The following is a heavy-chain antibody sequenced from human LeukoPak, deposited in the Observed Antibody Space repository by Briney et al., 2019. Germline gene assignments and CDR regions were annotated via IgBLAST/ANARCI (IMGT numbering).Heavy chain of an antibody. Sequence: SVKVSCKASGGTFSSYAISWVRQAPGQGLEWMGGIIPIFGTANYAQKFQGRVTITADGSTSTAYMELSSLRSEDTAVYYCARAQKETRVVPAAWKFDPWGQGTLVTVSS. J-gene: IGHJ5*02. CDR3: ARAQKETRVVPAAWKFDP. V-gene: IGHV1-69*13. D-gene: IGHD2-2*01. CDR2: IIPIFGTA. CDR1: GGTFSSYA.